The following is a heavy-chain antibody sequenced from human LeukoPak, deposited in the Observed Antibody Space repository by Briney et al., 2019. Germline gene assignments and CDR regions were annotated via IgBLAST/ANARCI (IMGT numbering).Heavy chain of an antibody. J-gene: IGHJ3*02. Sequence: SETLSLTCTVSGGSISSGGSYWSWIRQHPGKGLEWIGYIHYSGSTYYNPSPKSRVTMSVDTSKNQFSLKLSSVTAADTAVYYCARGGASGDAFDIWGQGTMVTVSS. CDR1: GGSISSGGSY. CDR2: IHYSGST. V-gene: IGHV4-31*03. CDR3: ARGGASGDAFDI.